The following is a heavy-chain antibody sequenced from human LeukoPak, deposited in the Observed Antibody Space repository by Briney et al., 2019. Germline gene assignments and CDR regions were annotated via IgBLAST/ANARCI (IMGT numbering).Heavy chain of an antibody. CDR1: GYTFTSYG. D-gene: IGHD6-19*01. Sequence: ASVKVSCKASGYTFTSYGISWVRQAPGQGLEWMGWINPNSGGTNYAQKFQGRVTMTRDTSISTAYMELSRLRSDDTAVYYCARGKYSSGSPRYFQHWGQGTLVTVSS. CDR3: ARGKYSSGSPRYFQH. V-gene: IGHV1-2*02. J-gene: IGHJ1*01. CDR2: INPNSGGT.